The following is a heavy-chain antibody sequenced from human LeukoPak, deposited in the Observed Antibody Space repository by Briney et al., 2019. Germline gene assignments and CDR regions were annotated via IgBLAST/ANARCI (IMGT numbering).Heavy chain of an antibody. J-gene: IGHJ4*02. CDR2: ISYDGSNK. Sequence: GGSLRLSCAASGFTFSSYAMHWVRQAPGKGLKWVAVISYDGSNKYCADSVKGRFTISRDNSKNTLYLQMNSLRAEDTAVYYCAKGEVGYSSSWTVTHFDYWGQGTLVTVSS. D-gene: IGHD6-13*01. CDR3: AKGEVGYSSSWTVTHFDY. CDR1: GFTFSSYA. V-gene: IGHV3-30-3*01.